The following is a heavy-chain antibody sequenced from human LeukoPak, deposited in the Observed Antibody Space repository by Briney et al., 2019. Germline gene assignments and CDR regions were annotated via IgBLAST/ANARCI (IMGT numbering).Heavy chain of an antibody. D-gene: IGHD2-8*02. Sequence: SETLSLTCTVSGTSVSSYYWSWIRQPAGRGLEWIGRIYTRGSTNYNPSLQSRVSMSVDSSKSQFSLRLTSVTAADTAIYYCARGRYCSATTCSGGDAFDIWGQGTVVTVSS. CDR3: ARGRYCSATTCSGGDAFDI. CDR1: GTSVSSYY. CDR2: IYTRGST. V-gene: IGHV4-4*07. J-gene: IGHJ3*02.